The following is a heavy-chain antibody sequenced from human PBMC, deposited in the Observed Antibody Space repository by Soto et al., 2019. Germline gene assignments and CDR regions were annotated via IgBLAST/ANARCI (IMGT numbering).Heavy chain of an antibody. CDR2: IIPIFGTA. D-gene: IGHD3-9*01. J-gene: IGHJ4*02. V-gene: IGHV1-69*13. CDR3: AARLRYFDWSSFDY. CDR1: GGTFSSYA. Sequence: VKVSCKASGGTFSSYAISWVRQAPGQGLEWMGGIIPIFGTANYAQKFQGRVTVTADESTSTAYMELSSLRSEDTAVYYCAARLRYFDWSSFDYWGQGTLVTVSS.